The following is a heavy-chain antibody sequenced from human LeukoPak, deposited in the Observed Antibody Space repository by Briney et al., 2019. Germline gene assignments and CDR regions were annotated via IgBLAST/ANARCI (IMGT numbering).Heavy chain of an antibody. CDR1: GFTFSSFG. D-gene: IGHD5-12*01. J-gene: IGHJ4*02. CDR3: AKSPTAYDYYDY. V-gene: IGHV3-23*01. Sequence: PGGPLTLSCAASGFTFSSFGLSWVRQAPGQGLEWVSAISRSGGSTYYADSVKGRFTISRDNSKTTLYLQMNSLRAEDTALYYCAKSPTAYDYYDYWGQGTLVTVSS. CDR2: ISRSGGST.